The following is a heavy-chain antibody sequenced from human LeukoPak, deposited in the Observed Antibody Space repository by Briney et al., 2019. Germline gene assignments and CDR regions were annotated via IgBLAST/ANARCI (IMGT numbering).Heavy chain of an antibody. J-gene: IGHJ3*02. CDR2: INHSGST. Sequence: PSETLSLTCAVYGGSFSGYYWSWIRQPPGKRLEWIGEINHSGSTNYNPSLKSRVTISVDTSKNQFSLKLSSVTAADTAVYYCARGLTRTRNEWLVRPIRAFDIWGQGTMVTVSS. V-gene: IGHV4-34*01. D-gene: IGHD6-19*01. CDR3: ARGLTRTRNEWLVRPIRAFDI. CDR1: GGSFSGYY.